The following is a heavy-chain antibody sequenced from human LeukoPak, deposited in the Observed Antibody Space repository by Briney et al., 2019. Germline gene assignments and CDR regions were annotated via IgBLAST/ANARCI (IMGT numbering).Heavy chain of an antibody. CDR2: ISGSGSVT. V-gene: IGHV3-23*01. Sequence: GGSLRLSCAASGFTFSSYAMSWVRQAPGKGLEWVSSISGSGSVTYYADSVKGRFTISRDKSKNTLYLQMNSLRAEDAAVYYCAKGDDYGGYYVSSWGQGTLVTVSS. J-gene: IGHJ5*02. D-gene: IGHD4-17*01. CDR1: GFTFSSYA. CDR3: AKGDDYGGYYVSS.